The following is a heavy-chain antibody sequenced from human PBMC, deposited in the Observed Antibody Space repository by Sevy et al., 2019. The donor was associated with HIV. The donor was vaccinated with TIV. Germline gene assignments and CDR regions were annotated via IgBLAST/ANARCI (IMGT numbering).Heavy chain of an antibody. D-gene: IGHD3-3*01. CDR2: IRGFNGDT. J-gene: IGHJ4*02. Sequence: ASAKVSCKASGYTFTNYAISWVRQAPGQGLEWMGWIRGFNGDTKNAEKFQGRFTMTTDTSTKTAYMDLRSLRSDDTAVYYCVRGTTFYDFWTGGDYWGQGTLVTVSS. V-gene: IGHV1-18*01. CDR3: VRGTTFYDFWTGGDY. CDR1: GYTFTNYA.